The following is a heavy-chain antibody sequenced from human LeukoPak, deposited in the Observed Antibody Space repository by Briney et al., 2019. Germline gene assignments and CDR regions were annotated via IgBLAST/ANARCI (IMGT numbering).Heavy chain of an antibody. V-gene: IGHV3-74*01. D-gene: IGHD3-3*01. CDR1: GFTFNNYW. J-gene: IGHJ4*02. Sequence: PGGSLRLSCAASGFTFNNYWIHWVRQAPGKGLVWVSRINSDGSSTSYADSVKGRFTISRDNAKNTLYLQMNSLRAEDAAVYYCARGPGGYDFWSGYTPSGYFDYWGQGTLVTVSS. CDR2: INSDGSST. CDR3: ARGPGGYDFWSGYTPSGYFDY.